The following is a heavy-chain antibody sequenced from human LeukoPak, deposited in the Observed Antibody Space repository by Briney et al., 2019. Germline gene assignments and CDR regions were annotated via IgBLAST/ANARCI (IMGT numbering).Heavy chain of an antibody. V-gene: IGHV3-30*02. CDR1: GFTFSSYG. Sequence: GGTLRLSCAAHGFTFSSYGMHWVRQAPGKGLGRVAFIRYDGSNKYYAASVKGRFTISRDNCKNTLYLQMNSLRAEDTAVYYCAKEDYDSSGPGPFDYWGQGTLVTVSS. D-gene: IGHD3-22*01. J-gene: IGHJ4*02. CDR2: IRYDGSNK. CDR3: AKEDYDSSGPGPFDY.